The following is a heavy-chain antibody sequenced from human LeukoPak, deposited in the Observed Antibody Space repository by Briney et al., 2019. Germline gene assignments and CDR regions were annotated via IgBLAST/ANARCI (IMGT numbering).Heavy chain of an antibody. J-gene: IGHJ4*02. CDR2: IYYSGST. D-gene: IGHD1-26*01. CDR3: ARSGSERDYLDY. Sequence: KPSETLSLTCTVSGGSISSHYWSWIRQPPGKGLEWIGYIYYSGSTNYNPSLKSRVTISVDTSKNQFSLKLSSVTAADTAVYYCARSGSERDYLDYWGQGTLVTVSS. CDR1: GGSISSHY. V-gene: IGHV4-59*11.